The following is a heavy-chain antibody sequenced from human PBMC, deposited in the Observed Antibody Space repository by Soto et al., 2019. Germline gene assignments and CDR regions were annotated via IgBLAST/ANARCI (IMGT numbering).Heavy chain of an antibody. Sequence: SETLSLTCAVYGGSFSGYGCSWVRQSLGKGLGWIGEITHSGGSNYDPSLKSRVTISVDRPKNQFSLQLSSVTAADTAVYYCARVPGPRGPGTLVTVPS. CDR1: GGSFSGYG. CDR3: ARVPGP. J-gene: IGHJ5*02. CDR2: ITHSGGS. V-gene: IGHV4-34*01.